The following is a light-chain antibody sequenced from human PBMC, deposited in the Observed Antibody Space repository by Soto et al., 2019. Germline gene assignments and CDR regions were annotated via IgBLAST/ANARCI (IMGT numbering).Light chain of an antibody. V-gene: IGKV3-15*01. CDR2: GAS. Sequence: EIVMTQSQDTLYVSPGEGATLSCRASQSVRTKLAWYQQKAGQATRLLIYGASTRATGIPDSYSGSGSGTEFTLTISSLQSEDFAVYYCQQYNSWPPITFGQGTRLEIK. CDR1: QSVRTK. CDR3: QQYNSWPPIT. J-gene: IGKJ5*01.